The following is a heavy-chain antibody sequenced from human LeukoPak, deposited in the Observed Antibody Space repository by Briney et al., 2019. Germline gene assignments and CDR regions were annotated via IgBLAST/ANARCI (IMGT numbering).Heavy chain of an antibody. CDR3: ARGEYYGSGRFYNWFDP. CDR2: TYYRSKWYN. D-gene: IGHD3-10*01. V-gene: IGHV6-1*01. J-gene: IGHJ5*02. CDR1: GDSVSSNSAA. Sequence: QTLSLTCAISGDSVSSNSAAWNWIRQSPSRGLEWLGRTYYRSKWYNDYAVSVKSRITINPDTSKNQFSLQLNSVTPEDTAVYYCARGEYYGSGRFYNWFDPWGQGTLVTVSS.